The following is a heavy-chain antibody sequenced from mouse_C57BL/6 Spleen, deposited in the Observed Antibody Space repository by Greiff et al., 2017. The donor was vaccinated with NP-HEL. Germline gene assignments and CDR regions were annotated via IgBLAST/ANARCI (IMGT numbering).Heavy chain of an antibody. CDR2: IDPENGDT. Sequence: EVQLQESGAELVRPGASVKLSCTASGFNIKDDYMHWVKQRPEQGLEWIGWIDPENGDTEYASKFQGKATITADTSSNTAYLQLSSLTSEDTAVYYCTTWDYYGSSDFDYWGQGTTLTVS. CDR1: GFNIKDDY. J-gene: IGHJ2*01. D-gene: IGHD1-1*01. V-gene: IGHV14-4*01. CDR3: TTWDYYGSSDFDY.